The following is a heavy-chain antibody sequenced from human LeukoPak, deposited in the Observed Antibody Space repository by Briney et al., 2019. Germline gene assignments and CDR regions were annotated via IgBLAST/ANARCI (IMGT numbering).Heavy chain of an antibody. J-gene: IGHJ4*02. CDR1: GGTFSSYA. Sequence: ASVKVSCKAFGGTFSSYAISWVRQAPGQGLEWMGWINPNSGGTNYAQKFQGRVTMTRDTSISTAYMELNRLRSDDTAVYYCARAENAVTTWFDYWGQGTLVTVSS. V-gene: IGHV1-2*02. CDR3: ARAENAVTTWFDY. CDR2: INPNSGGT. D-gene: IGHD4-17*01.